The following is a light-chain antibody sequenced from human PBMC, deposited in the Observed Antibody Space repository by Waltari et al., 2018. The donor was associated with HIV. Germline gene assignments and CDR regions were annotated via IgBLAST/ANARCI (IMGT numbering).Light chain of an antibody. V-gene: IGLV1-44*01. CDR3: ATWDDSLNGPL. Sequence: QSVLTQPPSASGTPGQRVTISCSGIRSNLGSKAVICYPQFPGTAPKVLMAANNQRPSGVPYRFSASKSGTSASLAISGLHSEDEADYYWATWDDSLNGPLFGGGTKLTVL. CDR1: RSNLGSKA. CDR2: ANN. J-gene: IGLJ2*01.